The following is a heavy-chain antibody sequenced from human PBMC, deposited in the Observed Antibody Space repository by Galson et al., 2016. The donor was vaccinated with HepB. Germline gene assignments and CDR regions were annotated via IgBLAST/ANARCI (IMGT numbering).Heavy chain of an antibody. Sequence: SLRLSCAASGFTFSSYGMHWVRQAPGKGLEWVAVISYDGSNEYYTDPVKGRFTISRDNPRNTLYLEMNSLRAEDTAVYFCAKVKNGGGFILDFFDYWGQGTVVTVSS. CDR1: GFTFSSYG. CDR3: AKVKNGGGFILDFFDY. J-gene: IGHJ4*02. CDR2: ISYDGSNE. D-gene: IGHD6-25*01. V-gene: IGHV3-30*18.